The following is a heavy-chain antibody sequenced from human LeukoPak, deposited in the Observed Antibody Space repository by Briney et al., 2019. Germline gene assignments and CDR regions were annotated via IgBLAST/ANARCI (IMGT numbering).Heavy chain of an antibody. CDR1: GYTFTSYY. CDR3: ARESRYCSGGSCQGTAFDI. V-gene: IGHV1-46*01. D-gene: IGHD2-15*01. Sequence: ASVKVSCKASGYTFTSYYMHWVRQAPGQGLEWMGIINPSGGSTSYAQKFQGRVTMTRDTSTSTVYMELSSLRSEDTAVYYRARESRYCSGGSCQGTAFDIWGQGTMVTVSS. CDR2: INPSGGST. J-gene: IGHJ3*02.